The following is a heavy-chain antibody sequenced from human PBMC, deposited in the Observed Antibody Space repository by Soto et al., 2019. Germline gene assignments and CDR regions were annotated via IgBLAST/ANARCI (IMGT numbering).Heavy chain of an antibody. CDR1: GFTFSNYW. CDR2: TKQDGSEK. J-gene: IGHJ4*02. D-gene: IGHD6-13*01. CDR3: ARDASPSSSSWYYFDY. V-gene: IGHV3-7*01. Sequence: EVPLVESGGGLVQPGGSLRLSCAASGFTFSNYWMNWVRQAPGKGLEWVANTKQDGSEKYYVDSVKGRLTISRDNAKNSLYLQMDSLTAEDTAVYFCARDASPSSSSWYYFDYWGQGTLVTVSS.